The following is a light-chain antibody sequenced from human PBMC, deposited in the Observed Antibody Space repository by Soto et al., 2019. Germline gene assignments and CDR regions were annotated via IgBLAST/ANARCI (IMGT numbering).Light chain of an antibody. CDR1: SSNIGSET. CDR3: AAWDDSLKRVV. J-gene: IGLJ2*01. Sequence: QSVLTQPPSASGTPGQRVTISCSGSSSNIGSETVNWYQHLPGTAPRLRIYVNNQRPSGVPDRFSGSKSGTSASLAISGLQSEDEADYFCAAWDDSLKRVVFGGGTKVTVL. V-gene: IGLV1-44*01. CDR2: VNN.